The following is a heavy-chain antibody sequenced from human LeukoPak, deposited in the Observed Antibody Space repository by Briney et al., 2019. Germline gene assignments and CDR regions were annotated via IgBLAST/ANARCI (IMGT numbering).Heavy chain of an antibody. CDR2: IYYTGT. Sequence: PSETLSLTCTVSGGSVSGYYWSWIRQSPGKGLEWIGYIYYTGTSYNPSLKSRVTITADTSKNQFSLNLSSVTAADTAVYYCAIRKLGNDYWGQGTLVTVSS. D-gene: IGHD7-27*01. V-gene: IGHV4-59*02. CDR3: AIRKLGNDY. J-gene: IGHJ4*02. CDR1: GGSVSGYY.